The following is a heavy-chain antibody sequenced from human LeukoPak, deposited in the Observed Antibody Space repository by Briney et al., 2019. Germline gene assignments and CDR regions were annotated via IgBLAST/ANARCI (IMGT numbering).Heavy chain of an antibody. J-gene: IGHJ4*02. Sequence: GASVKVSCKASGYTFTGFHIHWVRQAPGQGLEYMGWINPDSGATSYTQSFQGRVTMTRDTSISTAYLDLSGLRPDDTAVHYCIFNPGSFDYWGQGTLVTVSS. D-gene: IGHD3-10*01. CDR2: INPDSGAT. V-gene: IGHV1-2*02. CDR3: IFNPGSFDY. CDR1: GYTFTGFH.